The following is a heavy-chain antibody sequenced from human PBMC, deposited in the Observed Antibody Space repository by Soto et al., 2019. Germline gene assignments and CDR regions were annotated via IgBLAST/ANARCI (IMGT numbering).Heavy chain of an antibody. J-gene: IGHJ4*02. CDR1: GYTFTGYY. D-gene: IGHD3-3*01. Sequence: QVPLVQSGAEVKKPGASVKVSCKASGYTFTGYYMHWVRQAPGQGLEWMGWINPNSGGTNYAQKFQGWVTMTRDTSISTAYMELSRLRSDDTAVYYCAREDTIFGVVLDYWGQGTLVTVSS. CDR3: AREDTIFGVVLDY. CDR2: INPNSGGT. V-gene: IGHV1-2*04.